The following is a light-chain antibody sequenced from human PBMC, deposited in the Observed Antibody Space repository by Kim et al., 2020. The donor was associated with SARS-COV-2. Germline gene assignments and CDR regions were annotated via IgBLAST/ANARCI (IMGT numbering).Light chain of an antibody. CDR2: QDS. CDR3: QAWDSSTYV. V-gene: IGLV3-1*01. J-gene: IGLJ1*01. CDR1: KLGDKY. Sequence: VPPGQTASITCSGDKLGDKYACWYQQKPGQSPVLVIYQDSKRPSGIPERFSGSNSGNTATLTISGTQAMDEAAYYCQAWDSSTYVFGTGTKVTVL.